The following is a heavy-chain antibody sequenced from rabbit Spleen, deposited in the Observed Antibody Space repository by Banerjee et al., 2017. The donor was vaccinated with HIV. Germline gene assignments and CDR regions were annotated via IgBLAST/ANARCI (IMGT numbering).Heavy chain of an antibody. D-gene: IGHD8-1*01. CDR1: GFSFSSSYW. J-gene: IGHJ6*01. V-gene: IGHV1S45*01. CDR2: IYTDSGST. Sequence: QEQLEESGGDLVKPEGSLTLTCTASGFSFSSSYWICWVRQAPGKGLEWIACIYTDSGSTYYASWAKGRFTISKTSSTTVTLQMTSLTAADTATYFCARANHNYYTNFFLWGPGTLVTVS. CDR3: ARANHNYYTNFFL.